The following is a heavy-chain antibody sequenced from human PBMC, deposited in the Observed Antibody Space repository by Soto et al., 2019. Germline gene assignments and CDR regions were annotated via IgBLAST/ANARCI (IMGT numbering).Heavy chain of an antibody. CDR1: GGSISSYY. Sequence: SETLSLTCTVSGGSISSYYWSWIRQPPGKGLEWIGYIYYSGSTKYNPSLKSRVTISVDTSKNQFSLKLSSMTAADTAVYYCAREGVVVAANYYYGMDVWGQGTTVTVSS. D-gene: IGHD2-15*01. V-gene: IGHV4-59*12. CDR3: AREGVVVAANYYYGMDV. CDR2: IYYSGST. J-gene: IGHJ6*02.